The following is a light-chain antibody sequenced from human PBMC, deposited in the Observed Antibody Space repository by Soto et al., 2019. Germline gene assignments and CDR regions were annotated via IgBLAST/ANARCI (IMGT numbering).Light chain of an antibody. CDR3: QQYNNWPRT. V-gene: IGKV3-15*01. CDR2: GAS. CDR1: QSVNSN. J-gene: IGKJ1*01. Sequence: EVVVTQSPATLSVSPGERATLSRRASQSVNSNLAWYQQKPGQAPRLLIYGASTRATGIPATFSGSGSGTDFTLTITSLQSEDFAIYYCQQYNNWPRTFGQGTRVEIK.